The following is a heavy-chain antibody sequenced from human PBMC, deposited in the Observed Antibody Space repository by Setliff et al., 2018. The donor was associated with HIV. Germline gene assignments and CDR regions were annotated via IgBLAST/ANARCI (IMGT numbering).Heavy chain of an antibody. CDR2: MNHKGVI. D-gene: IGHD3-22*01. Sequence: SETLSLTCTVYGGSFSGYYWTWIRQPPGKGLEFIGEMNHKGVIKYLSSLKSRVTMAVDTSKKQFSLKLKSVTAADTAVYYCFLFYDDRSGFYWDWGQGTPVTVSS. V-gene: IGHV4-34*01. CDR3: FLFYDDRSGFYWD. CDR1: GGSFSGYY. J-gene: IGHJ4*02.